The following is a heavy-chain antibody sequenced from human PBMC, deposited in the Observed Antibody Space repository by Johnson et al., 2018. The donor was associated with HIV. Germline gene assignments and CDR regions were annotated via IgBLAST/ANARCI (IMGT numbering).Heavy chain of an antibody. CDR2: INWNGGRA. D-gene: IGHD2/OR15-2a*01. J-gene: IGHJ3*02. Sequence: EVQLVESGGGLVQPGGSLRLSCVASGLTFEDNAMNWVRQAPGKGLEWVSGINWNGGRADYADSVKGRFTISRDHAKNSLYLEMSSLRAEDTALYYCAREEEYRYAFDIWGQGTMVIVSS. CDR3: AREEEYRYAFDI. CDR1: GLTFEDNA. V-gene: IGHV3-20*04.